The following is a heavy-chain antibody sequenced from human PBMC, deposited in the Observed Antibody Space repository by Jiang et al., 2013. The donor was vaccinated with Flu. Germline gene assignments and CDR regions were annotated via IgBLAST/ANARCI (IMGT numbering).Heavy chain of an antibody. CDR1: GFTFSSYD. V-gene: IGHV3-13*01. J-gene: IGHJ3*01. D-gene: IGHD1-26*01. Sequence: QLVESGGGLVQPGGSLRLSCAASGFTFSSYDVYWVRQGPGKGLEWVSRIGNGGDTSYAGSVKGRFTISRENGKKSSYLQMNSLRAGDTAVYYCARGRVGAGAFDVWGQGTMVTVSS. CDR2: IGNGGDT. CDR3: ARGRVGAGAFDV.